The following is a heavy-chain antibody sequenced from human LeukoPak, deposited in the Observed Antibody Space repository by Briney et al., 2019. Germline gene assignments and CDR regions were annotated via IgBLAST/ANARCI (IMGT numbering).Heavy chain of an antibody. Sequence: GGSLRLSCVASGFTFSSSWMNWVRQAPGKGLEWVANIKGDGSVQSYVDSVKGRFTISRDNAKNSLFLEMNSLRAEDTAVYYCASMVRGVIDYWGQGTLVTVSS. V-gene: IGHV3-7*02. CDR2: IKGDGSVQ. CDR1: GFTFSSSW. CDR3: ASMVRGVIDY. D-gene: IGHD3-10*01. J-gene: IGHJ4*02.